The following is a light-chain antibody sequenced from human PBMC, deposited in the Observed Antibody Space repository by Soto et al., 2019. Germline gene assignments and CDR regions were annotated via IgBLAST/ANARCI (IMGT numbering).Light chain of an antibody. J-gene: IGKJ3*01. V-gene: IGKV1-5*03. CDR3: QQYNSYFFT. CDR2: RAS. CDR1: QSSDFW. Sequence: DIQMTQSPSTLSASVGDRVNITCRASQSSDFWLAWYQIKPGKAPKLLVPRASDLQTGFPSRFSGSGSVTEFTLTISSLQTDDFATYYCQQYNSYFFTFGPGTKVDVK.